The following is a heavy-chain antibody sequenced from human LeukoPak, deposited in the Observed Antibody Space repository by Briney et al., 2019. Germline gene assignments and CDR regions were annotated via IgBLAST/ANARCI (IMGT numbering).Heavy chain of an antibody. Sequence: ASVKVSCKASGYTFTSYYMHWVRQAPGQGLEWMGMINPSGGSTSYAQKFQGRVTMTRDTSTSTVYMELSSLRSEDTAVYYCARGESSYVYYGSGSYFYWGQGTLVTVSS. V-gene: IGHV1-46*01. CDR1: GYTFTSYY. D-gene: IGHD3-10*01. CDR2: INPSGGST. CDR3: ARGESSYVYYGSGSYFY. J-gene: IGHJ4*02.